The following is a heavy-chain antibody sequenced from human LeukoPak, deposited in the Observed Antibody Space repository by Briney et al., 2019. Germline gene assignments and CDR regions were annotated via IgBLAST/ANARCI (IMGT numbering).Heavy chain of an antibody. J-gene: IGHJ4*02. D-gene: IGHD1-14*01. CDR1: GFTLSNYW. CDR2: IKQGGSDK. Sequence: GGSLRLSCAASGFTLSNYWMSWVRQAPGKGLEWVANIKQGGSDKDYVDSVKGRFTISRDNAKNSLYLQMNSLRAEDTAVFHCARGRKFYDYWGQGTLVSVSS. V-gene: IGHV3-7*04. CDR3: ARGRKFYDY.